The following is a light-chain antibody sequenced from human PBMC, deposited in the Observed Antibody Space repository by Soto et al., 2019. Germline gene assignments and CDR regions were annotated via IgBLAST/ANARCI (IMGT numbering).Light chain of an antibody. V-gene: IGKV3-20*01. CDR3: QQFSSYPLT. CDR1: QSISSF. Sequence: IVLTQSPATLSLSPGERATLSCRASQSISSFLAWYQQKPGQAPRLLIYGASSRATGIPDRFSGGGSGTDFTLTISRLEPEDFAVYYCQQFSSYPLTFGGGTKVDIK. J-gene: IGKJ4*01. CDR2: GAS.